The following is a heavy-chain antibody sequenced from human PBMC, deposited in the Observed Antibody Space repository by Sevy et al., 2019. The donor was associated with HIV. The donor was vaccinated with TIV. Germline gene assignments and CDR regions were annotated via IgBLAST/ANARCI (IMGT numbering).Heavy chain of an antibody. CDR3: ATLGMVRGVIYYMDV. J-gene: IGHJ6*03. D-gene: IGHD3-10*01. CDR1: GYTLTELS. V-gene: IGHV1-24*01. Sequence: ASVKVSCKVSGYTLTELSMHWVRQAPGKGLEWMGGFDPEDGETIYAQKFQGRVTITEDTSTDTAYMELGSLRSEDTAVYYCATLGMVRGVIYYMDVWGKGTTVTVSS. CDR2: FDPEDGET.